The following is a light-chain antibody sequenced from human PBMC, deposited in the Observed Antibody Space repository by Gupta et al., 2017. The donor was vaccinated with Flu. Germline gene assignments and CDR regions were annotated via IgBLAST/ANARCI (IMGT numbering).Light chain of an antibody. CDR2: KAS. V-gene: IGKV1-5*03. CDR3: QQYNSYRT. CDR1: QSISSW. J-gene: IGKJ1*01. Sequence: DIQMTQSPSTLSASVGDRVTITCRASQSISSWLAWYQQKPGKAPKLLMYKASTLESEVPSRFSCSGSVTEFALTTSSLQPDDFAIYYCQQYNSYRTFGQGTKVEIK.